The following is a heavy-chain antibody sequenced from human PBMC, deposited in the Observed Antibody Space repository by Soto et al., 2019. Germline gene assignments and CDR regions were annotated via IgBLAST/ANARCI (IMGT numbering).Heavy chain of an antibody. D-gene: IGHD3-3*01. J-gene: IGHJ4*02. CDR2: IYYNGFT. Sequence: QLQLHESGPGLVKPSETLSLTCSVSGGSISSNNYYWGWIRQPPGKGLEWIGSIYYNGFTYYNPSLKSRVTISVDTSKNQFSLKLPSVTATDTAVYYCARQGDFWSGSGDFDYWGQGILVPVSS. CDR1: GGSISSNNYY. CDR3: ARQGDFWSGSGDFDY. V-gene: IGHV4-39*01.